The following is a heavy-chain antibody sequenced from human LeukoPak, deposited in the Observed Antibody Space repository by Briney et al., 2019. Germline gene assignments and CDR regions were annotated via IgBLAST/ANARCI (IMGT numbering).Heavy chain of an antibody. D-gene: IGHD4-11*01. CDR2: ISSSSSYI. V-gene: IGHV3-21*01. Sequence: GGSLRLSCAASGFTFSSYSMNWVRQAPGKGLEWVSSISSSSSYIYYADSVKGRFTISRDNAKNSLYLQMNSLRAEDTAVYYCARGYSNYGYAFEIWGQGTMVTVSS. CDR1: GFTFSSYS. J-gene: IGHJ3*02. CDR3: ARGYSNYGYAFEI.